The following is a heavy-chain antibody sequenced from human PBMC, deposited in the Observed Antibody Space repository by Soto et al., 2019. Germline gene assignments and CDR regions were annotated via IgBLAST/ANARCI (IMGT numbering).Heavy chain of an antibody. CDR2: INAGNGNT. CDR3: ARGKLWPPRLVEAFDY. J-gene: IGHJ4*02. CDR1: GYTFTDYA. D-gene: IGHD5-18*01. V-gene: IGHV1-3*01. Sequence: QVQLVQSGAEVKKPGASVKVSCKASGYTFTDYAMHWVRQAPGQRLEWMGWINAGNGNTKYSQKFQGRVTNTRDTSASTAYMELSSLRSEDTAVYYCARGKLWPPRLVEAFDYWGQGTLVTVSS.